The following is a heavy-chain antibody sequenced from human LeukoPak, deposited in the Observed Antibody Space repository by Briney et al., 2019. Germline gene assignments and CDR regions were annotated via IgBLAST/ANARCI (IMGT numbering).Heavy chain of an antibody. CDR1: GYTFTGYY. Sequence: ASVKVSCKASGYTFTGYYMHWVRQAPGQGLERMGWINPNSGGTNYAQKLQGRVTMTTDTSTSTAYMELRSLRSDDTAVYYCARDLYGPGDSSGYYYVPMDFDYWGQGTLVTVSS. V-gene: IGHV1-2*02. D-gene: IGHD3-22*01. CDR3: ARDLYGPGDSSGYYYVPMDFDY. CDR2: INPNSGGT. J-gene: IGHJ4*02.